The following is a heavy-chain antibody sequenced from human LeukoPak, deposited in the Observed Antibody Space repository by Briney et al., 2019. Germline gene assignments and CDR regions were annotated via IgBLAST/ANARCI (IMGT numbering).Heavy chain of an antibody. CDR1: GYTFTDYY. Sequence: ASVKVSCKASGYTFTDYYMHWVRQAPGQGLEWMGWINPNSGGTNYAQKFQGRVTMTRDTSISTAYMELSRLRSDDTAMYFCARGDRRTLWAPLDYWGQGTLVTVSS. V-gene: IGHV1-2*02. J-gene: IGHJ4*02. D-gene: IGHD5-18*01. CDR2: INPNSGGT. CDR3: ARGDRRTLWAPLDY.